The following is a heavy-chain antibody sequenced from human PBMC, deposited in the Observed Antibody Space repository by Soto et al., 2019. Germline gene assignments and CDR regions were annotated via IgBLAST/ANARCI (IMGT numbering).Heavy chain of an antibody. CDR1: GFTFSSYA. D-gene: IGHD1-1*01. CDR2: VSYNGGDT. J-gene: IGHJ4*02. Sequence: GGSLRLSCAASGFTFSSYAMTWVRQAPGKGLEWVSIVSYNGGDTYYADSVKGRFTISRDNSKDTVDLQMNGLRAEDTAVYYCARYIRGPTVYYFDFWGPGVLVTVSS. V-gene: IGHV3-23*01. CDR3: ARYIRGPTVYYFDF.